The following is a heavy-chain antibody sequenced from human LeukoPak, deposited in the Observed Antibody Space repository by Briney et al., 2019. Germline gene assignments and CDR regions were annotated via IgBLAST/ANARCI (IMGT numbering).Heavy chain of an antibody. CDR3: ARHEYSGSYYGLSWFDP. J-gene: IGHJ5*02. CDR2: IYYSGSS. Sequence: KPSETLSLTCTVSGDSISSSSYYWGWVRQPPGKGLEWIGDIYYSGSSYYSPSLKSRVTISVDTSKNQLSLKLSSLTAADTAVYYCARHEYSGSYYGLSWFDPWGQGTLVTVSS. D-gene: IGHD1-26*01. CDR1: GDSISSSSYY. V-gene: IGHV4-39*01.